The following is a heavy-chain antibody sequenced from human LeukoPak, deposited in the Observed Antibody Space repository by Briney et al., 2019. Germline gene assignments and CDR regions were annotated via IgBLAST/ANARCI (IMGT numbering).Heavy chain of an antibody. V-gene: IGHV3-48*02. CDR1: GFTFSNAW. CDR2: ISSSSSTI. D-gene: IGHD1-1*01. Sequence: GGSLRLSCAASGFTFSNAWMSWVRQAPGKGLEWVSYISSSSSTIYYADSVKGRFTISRDNAKNSLYLQMNSLRDEDTAVYYCARLSGNWNDGGPNYFDYWGQGTLVTVSS. J-gene: IGHJ4*02. CDR3: ARLSGNWNDGGPNYFDY.